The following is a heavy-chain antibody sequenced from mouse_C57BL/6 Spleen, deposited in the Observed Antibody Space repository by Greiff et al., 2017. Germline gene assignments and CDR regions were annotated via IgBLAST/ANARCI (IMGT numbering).Heavy chain of an antibody. CDR2: LNPSRGYT. Sequence: QFPLQPSVAALAKPGASVKLSCKASGYTFTSSWMHWLKQRPGHGLECICYLNPSRGYTQYNQQFQYKGTVTADKSSSTAYMQLSSLTYEDSAVYYCAKSGMVTTGDYYAMDYWGQGTSVTVSS. J-gene: IGHJ4*01. D-gene: IGHD2-2*01. CDR3: AKSGMVTTGDYYAMDY. CDR1: GYTFTSSW. V-gene: IGHV1-7*01.